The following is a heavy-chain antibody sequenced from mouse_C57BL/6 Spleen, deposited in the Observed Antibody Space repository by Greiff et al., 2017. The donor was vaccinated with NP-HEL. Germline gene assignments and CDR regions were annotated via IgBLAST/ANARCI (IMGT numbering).Heavy chain of an antibody. D-gene: IGHD2-5*01. CDR2: INPNNGGT. CDR1: GYTFTDYY. J-gene: IGHJ1*03. Sequence: EVQLQQSGPELVKPGASVKISCKASGYTFTDYYMNWVKQSHGKSLEWIGDINPNNGGTSYNQKFKGKATLTVDKSSSTAYMELRSLTSENSAVYYWAKSYSNYWYLDVWGTGTTVTVSS. CDR3: AKSYSNYWYLDV. V-gene: IGHV1-26*01.